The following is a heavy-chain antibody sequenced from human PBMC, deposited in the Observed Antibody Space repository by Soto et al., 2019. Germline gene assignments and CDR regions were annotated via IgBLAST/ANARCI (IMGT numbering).Heavy chain of an antibody. J-gene: IGHJ6*02. CDR3: ARGGYCSGGSCYSLYYYYYYGMDV. Sequence: GASVKVSCKASGYTFTSYDINWVRQATGQGLEWMGWMNPNSGNTGYAQKFQGRVTMTRNTSISTAYMELSSLRSEDTAVYYCARGGYCSGGSCYSLYYYYYYGMDVWGQGTTVTVSS. CDR2: MNPNSGNT. D-gene: IGHD2-15*01. CDR1: GYTFTSYD. V-gene: IGHV1-8*01.